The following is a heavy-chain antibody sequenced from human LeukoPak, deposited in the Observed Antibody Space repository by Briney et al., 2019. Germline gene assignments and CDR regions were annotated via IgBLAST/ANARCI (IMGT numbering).Heavy chain of an antibody. J-gene: IGHJ4*02. CDR2: IYYSGST. V-gene: IGHV4-30-4*08. D-gene: IGHD5-18*01. Sequence: SQTLSLTCTVSGGSISSGDYYWSWIRQPPGKGLEWIGYIYYSGSTYYNPSLKSRVTISVDTSKNQFSLKLSSVTAADTAVYYCARVSREDTPMVNYFDYWGQRTLVTVSS. CDR1: GGSISSGDYY. CDR3: ARVSREDTPMVNYFDY.